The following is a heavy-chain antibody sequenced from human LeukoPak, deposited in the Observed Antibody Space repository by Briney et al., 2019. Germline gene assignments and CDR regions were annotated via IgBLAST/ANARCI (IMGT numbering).Heavy chain of an antibody. CDR3: ARGVGGYSYGLGAYWFDP. J-gene: IGHJ5*02. Sequence: SVKVSCKASGGTFSSYTISWVRQAPGQGLEWMGRIIPILGIANSAQKFQGRVTITADKSTSTASMELSSLRSEDTAVYYCARGVGGYSYGLGAYWFDPWGQGTLVTVSS. CDR2: IIPILGIA. D-gene: IGHD5-18*01. V-gene: IGHV1-69*02. CDR1: GGTFSSYT.